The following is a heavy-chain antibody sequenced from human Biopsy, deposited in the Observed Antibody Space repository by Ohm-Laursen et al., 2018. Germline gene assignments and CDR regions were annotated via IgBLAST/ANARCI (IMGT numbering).Heavy chain of an antibody. CDR2: NIPILGTG. CDR3: ATKLTGYFHH. V-gene: IGHV1-69*06. CDR1: GGTLSSYG. D-gene: IGHD3-9*01. J-gene: IGHJ1*01. Sequence: SVKVSCNASGGTLSSYGISWVRQAPGQGLEWLGGNIPILGTGNYAQKFQDRVTVAADTSTSTATMELRSLRSDDTAVYYCATKLTGYFHHWGQGILVIVSS.